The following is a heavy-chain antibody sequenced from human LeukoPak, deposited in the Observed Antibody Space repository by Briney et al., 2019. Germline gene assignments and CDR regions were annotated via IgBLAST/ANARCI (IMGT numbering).Heavy chain of an antibody. Sequence: SETLSLTCTVSGGSISSYYWSWIRQPAGKGLEWIGTIYHNGNTYYNPSLNSRATISVDTSRNQFSLELSSVTAAGTAVFYCARARYNYGDSDYWGQGTLVTVSS. CDR2: IYHNGNT. CDR3: ARARYNYGDSDY. D-gene: IGHD5-18*01. V-gene: IGHV4-59*08. J-gene: IGHJ4*02. CDR1: GGSISSYY.